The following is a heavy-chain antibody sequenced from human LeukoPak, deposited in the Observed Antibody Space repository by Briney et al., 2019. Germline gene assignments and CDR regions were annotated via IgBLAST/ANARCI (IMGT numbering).Heavy chain of an antibody. CDR2: IKQDGSEK. J-gene: IGHJ6*03. D-gene: IGHD3-3*01. V-gene: IGHV3-7*01. CDR1: GFTFSSYW. Sequence: GESLRLSCAASGFTFSSYWMSWVRQAPGKGLEWVANIKQDGSEKYYVDSVKGRFTISRDNAKNSLYLQMNSLRAEDTAVYYCARSTLRFLEWDESYYYMDVWGKGTTVTVSS. CDR3: ARSTLRFLEWDESYYYMDV.